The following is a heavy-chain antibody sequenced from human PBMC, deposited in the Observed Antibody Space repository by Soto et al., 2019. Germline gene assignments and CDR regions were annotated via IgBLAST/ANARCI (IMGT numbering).Heavy chain of an antibody. V-gene: IGHV4-39*01. CDR2: IYYSGST. Sequence: SETLSLTCTVSGGSISSSSYYWCWIRQPPGKGLEWIGSIYYSGSTYYNPSLKSRVTISVDTSKNQFSLKLSSVTAADTAVYYCARQPYCTNGVCYPPTPPYYYYYMDVWGKGTTVTVS. CDR1: GGSISSSSYY. CDR3: ARQPYCTNGVCYPPTPPYYYYYMDV. J-gene: IGHJ6*03. D-gene: IGHD2-8*01.